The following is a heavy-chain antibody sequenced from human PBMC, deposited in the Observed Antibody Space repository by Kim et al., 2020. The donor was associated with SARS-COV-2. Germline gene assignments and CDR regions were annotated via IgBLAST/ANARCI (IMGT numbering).Heavy chain of an antibody. V-gene: IGHV3-72*01. J-gene: IGHJ4*02. CDR2: TRDKGNSYTT. CDR3: ARAIGGNYFDS. CDR1: GFSLGDHF. Sequence: GGSLRLSCAASGFSLGDHFIDWVRQAPGKGLEWVGRTRDKGNSYTTEYVASVEGRFTISRDDSKNSLYLQMNSLKTEDTAVYYCARAIGGNYFDSWGQGTLVTVSS.